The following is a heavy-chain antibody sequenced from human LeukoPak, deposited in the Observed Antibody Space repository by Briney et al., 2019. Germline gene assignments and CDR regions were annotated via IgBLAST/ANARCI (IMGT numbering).Heavy chain of an antibody. V-gene: IGHV3-23*01. CDR2: ISGSGGST. CDR1: GFTFSSYA. Sequence: PGGSLRLSCAASGFTFSSYAMSWVRQAPGKGLEWVSAISGSGGSTYYADSMKGRFTISRDNSKNTLYLQMNSLRAEDTAVYYCAKAVAGFPRCFDYWGQGTLVTVSS. D-gene: IGHD6-19*01. J-gene: IGHJ4*02. CDR3: AKAVAGFPRCFDY.